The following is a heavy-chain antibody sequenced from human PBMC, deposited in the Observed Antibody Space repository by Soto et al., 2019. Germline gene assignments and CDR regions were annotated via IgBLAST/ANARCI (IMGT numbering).Heavy chain of an antibody. J-gene: IGHJ5*02. CDR2: IYYSGST. CDR1: GGSISSGGYY. CDR3: ARVRRYCSGGSCYSGLDWFDP. Sequence: SETLSLTCAVSGGSISSGGYYWSWIRQHPGKGMECIVYIYYSGSTYYNPSLKSRVTISVDTSKNQFSLKLSSVTAADTAVYYCARVRRYCSGGSCYSGLDWFDPWGQGTLVTVS. V-gene: IGHV4-31*11. D-gene: IGHD2-15*01.